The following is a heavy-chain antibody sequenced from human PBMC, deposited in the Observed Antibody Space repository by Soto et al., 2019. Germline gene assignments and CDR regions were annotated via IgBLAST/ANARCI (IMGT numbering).Heavy chain of an antibody. J-gene: IGHJ3*02. CDR2: IIPVFGTA. V-gene: IGHV1-69*08. CDR1: GGAFNSYT. Sequence: QVQLVQSGAEVRKPGSSVKVSCTASGGAFNSYTMNWVRQAPGQGLEWMGGIIPVFGTANYAQNFQGRVTMTADNSASTVYMELSNLRSEDTALYYCARIPPHSTMRNHAFDMWGQGTKVTVSS. CDR3: ARIPPHSTMRNHAFDM. D-gene: IGHD6-13*01.